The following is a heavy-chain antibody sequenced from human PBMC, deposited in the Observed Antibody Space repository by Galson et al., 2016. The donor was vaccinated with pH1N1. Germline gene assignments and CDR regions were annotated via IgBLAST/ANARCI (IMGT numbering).Heavy chain of an antibody. J-gene: IGHJ3*01. Sequence: LRLSCAASGFTFSTFAMIWVRQAPGKGLEWVSVISGDGGSPFYADSVKGLFTISRDNSKNTLFLQMNSLRVEDTALYYCAKGGSPQTPNDAFDVWGQGSMVTVSS. CDR3: AKGGSPQTPNDAFDV. CDR1: GFTFSTFA. V-gene: IGHV3-23*01. CDR2: ISGDGGSP. D-gene: IGHD3-16*01.